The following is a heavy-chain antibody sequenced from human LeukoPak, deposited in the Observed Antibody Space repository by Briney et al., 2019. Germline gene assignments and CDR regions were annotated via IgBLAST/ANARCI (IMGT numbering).Heavy chain of an antibody. J-gene: IGHJ5*02. CDR1: GYSISSGYY. V-gene: IGHV4-38-2*02. CDR3: ARDGGSYFGIVKGEAIENWFDP. Sequence: SETLSLTCTVSGYSISSGYYWGWIRQPPGKGLEWIGSIYHSGSTYYNPSLKSRVTISVDTSKNQFSLKLSSVTAADTAVYYCARDGGSYFGIVKGEAIENWFDPWGQGTLVTVSS. CDR2: IYHSGST. D-gene: IGHD1-26*01.